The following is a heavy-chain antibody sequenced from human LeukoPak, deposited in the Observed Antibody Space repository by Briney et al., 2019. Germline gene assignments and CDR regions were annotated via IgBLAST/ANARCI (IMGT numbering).Heavy chain of an antibody. V-gene: IGHV1-46*01. J-gene: IGHJ3*02. Sequence: ASVKVSCKASGYTFTSYYMHWVRQAPGQGLEWMGIINPSGGSTSYAQKFQGRVTMTRDTSTSTVCMELSSLRSEDTAVYYCARDPHGRGYYDSSGYYGGAFDIWGQGTMVTVSS. CDR3: ARDPHGRGYYDSSGYYGGAFDI. D-gene: IGHD3-22*01. CDR2: INPSGGST. CDR1: GYTFTSYY.